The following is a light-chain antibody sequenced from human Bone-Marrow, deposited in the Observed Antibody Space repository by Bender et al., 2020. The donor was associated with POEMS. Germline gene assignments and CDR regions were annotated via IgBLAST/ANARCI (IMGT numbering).Light chain of an antibody. CDR1: SSNIGLNP. Sequence: QSVLTQPPSASGTPGQRVTISCSGSSSNIGLNPVTWYQQLPGTAPKLLIYSDNQRASGVPDRFSGSRSGTSASLAISGLQSEDEADYYCCSFAGSGAVFGGGTKLTVL. CDR2: SDN. CDR3: CSFAGSGAV. J-gene: IGLJ2*01. V-gene: IGLV1-44*01.